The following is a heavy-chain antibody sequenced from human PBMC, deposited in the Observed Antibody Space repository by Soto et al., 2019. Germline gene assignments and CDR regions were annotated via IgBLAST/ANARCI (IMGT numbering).Heavy chain of an antibody. Sequence: QVQLQESGPGLVKPSGTLSLTCAVSGDSISNSRWWTWVRQPPGKGLEWIGDIFHSGDTNYNPSLNSRVFISVDKSQNQFSLKVSSVTAADTAVYYCADSTGWYRHDVWGQVTLVTVSS. CDR3: ADSTGWYRHDV. V-gene: IGHV4-4*02. J-gene: IGHJ3*01. CDR1: GDSISNSRW. CDR2: IFHSGDT. D-gene: IGHD6-19*01.